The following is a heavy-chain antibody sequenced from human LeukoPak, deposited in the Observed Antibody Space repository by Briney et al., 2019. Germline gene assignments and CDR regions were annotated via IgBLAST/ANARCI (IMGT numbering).Heavy chain of an antibody. CDR3: AKDKVFYYGSGSLSSAKQMPAPFEY. Sequence: GGSLRLSCAASGFTFSSYGMHWVRQAPGKGLEWVAVISYDGSNKYYADSVKGRFTISRDNSKNTLYLQINSLRAEDTAVYYCAKDKVFYYGSGSLSSAKQMPAPFEYWGQGTLVTVSS. D-gene: IGHD3-10*01. CDR1: GFTFSSYG. V-gene: IGHV3-30*18. CDR2: ISYDGSNK. J-gene: IGHJ4*02.